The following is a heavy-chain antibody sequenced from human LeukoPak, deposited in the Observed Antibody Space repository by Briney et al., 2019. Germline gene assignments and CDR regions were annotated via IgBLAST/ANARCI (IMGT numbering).Heavy chain of an antibody. J-gene: IGHJ4*02. D-gene: IGHD3-10*01. Sequence: KPSETLSLTCAVSGGSFGDFYWSWIRQPPGKGLEWIGEINHSGYTNYYPSLKSRVTISVDTSKNQFSLRLSSVTAADTAVYFCASQYGSGHYHFDYWGQGTLVTVSS. V-gene: IGHV4-34*01. CDR1: GGSFGDFY. CDR3: ASQYGSGHYHFDY. CDR2: INHSGYT.